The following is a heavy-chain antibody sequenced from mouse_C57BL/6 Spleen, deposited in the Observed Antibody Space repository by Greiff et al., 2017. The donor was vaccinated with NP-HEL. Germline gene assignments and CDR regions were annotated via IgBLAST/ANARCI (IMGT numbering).Heavy chain of an antibody. J-gene: IGHJ2*01. CDR1: GYAFSSYW. Sequence: QVHVKQSGAELVKPGASVKISCKASGYAFSSYWMNWVKQRPGKGLEWIGQIYPGDGDTNYNGKFKGKATLTADKSSSTAYMQLSSLTSEDSAVYFCARRDWDVYYFDYWGQGTTLTVSS. CDR2: IYPGDGDT. V-gene: IGHV1-80*01. CDR3: ARRDWDVYYFDY. D-gene: IGHD4-1*01.